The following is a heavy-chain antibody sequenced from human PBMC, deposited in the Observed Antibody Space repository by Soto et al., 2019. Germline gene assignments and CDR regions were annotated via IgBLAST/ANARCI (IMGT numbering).Heavy chain of an antibody. CDR2: IYPGDSDT. CDR3: AILLLRGRITRVRGVKGFDAFDI. Sequence: PGASLKISCKGSGYSFTSYWIGWVRQMPGKGLEWMGIIYPGDSDTRYSPSFQGQVTISADKSISTAYLQWSSLKASDTAMYYCAILLLRGRITRVRGVKGFDAFDIWGQGTMVTVSS. D-gene: IGHD3-10*01. CDR1: GYSFTSYW. V-gene: IGHV5-51*01. J-gene: IGHJ3*02.